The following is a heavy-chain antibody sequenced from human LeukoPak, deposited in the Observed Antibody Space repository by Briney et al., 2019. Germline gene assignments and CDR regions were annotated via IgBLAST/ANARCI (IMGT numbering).Heavy chain of an antibody. D-gene: IGHD3-3*01. CDR3: ARRNTYHDFWSGYYTYWFDP. CDR2: INHSGST. Sequence: ASETLSLTCAVYGGSFSGYYWSWIRQPPGKGLEWIGEINHSGSTNYKPSLKSRVTISVDTSKNQFSLKLSSVTAADTAVYYCARRNTYHDFWSGYYTYWFDPWGQGTLVTVSS. CDR1: GGSFSGYY. J-gene: IGHJ5*02. V-gene: IGHV4-34*01.